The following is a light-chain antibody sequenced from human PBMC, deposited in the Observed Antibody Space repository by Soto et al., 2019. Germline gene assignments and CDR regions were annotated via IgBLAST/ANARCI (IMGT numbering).Light chain of an antibody. CDR3: QQYNNWPPIT. Sequence: EIVMTQSPATLSVSPGERATLSCRASQSVSSNLAWYQQKLGQAPRLLIFDASTRATGIPARFSGSGSGTEFTLTISSLQSEDFAVYYCQQYNNWPPITFGQGTRLEIK. CDR1: QSVSSN. J-gene: IGKJ5*01. V-gene: IGKV3-15*01. CDR2: DAS.